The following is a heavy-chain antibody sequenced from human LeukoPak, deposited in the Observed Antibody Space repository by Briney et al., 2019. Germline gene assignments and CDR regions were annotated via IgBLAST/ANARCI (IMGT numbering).Heavy chain of an antibody. V-gene: IGHV4-39*07. CDR3: ARGSYGYIDQ. D-gene: IGHD3-16*01. J-gene: IGHJ4*02. Sequence: SETLSLTCTVSGGSISSSSYYWGWIRQPPGKGPEWIGNIYYSGSTYNSPSLRSRVTMSPDTSMNRFSLKLSSVTAADTAVYYCARGSYGYIDQWGQGLLVTVSS. CDR1: GGSISSSSYY. CDR2: IYYSGST.